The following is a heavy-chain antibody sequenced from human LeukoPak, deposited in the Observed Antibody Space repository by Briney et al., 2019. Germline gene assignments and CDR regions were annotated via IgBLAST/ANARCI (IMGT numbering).Heavy chain of an antibody. V-gene: IGHV3-7*05. D-gene: IGHD6-13*01. Sequence: GGSLRLSCAASGFTFSSYWMSWVRQAPGKGLEWVANIKQDGSEKYYVDSAKGRFTISRDNAKNSLYLQMNSLRAEDTAVYYCVIAAAGTGGFFDYWGQGTLVTVSS. CDR3: VIAAAGTGGFFDY. CDR1: GFTFSSYW. J-gene: IGHJ4*02. CDR2: IKQDGSEK.